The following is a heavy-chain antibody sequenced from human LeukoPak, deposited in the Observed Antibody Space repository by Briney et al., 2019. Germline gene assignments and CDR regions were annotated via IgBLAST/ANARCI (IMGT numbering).Heavy chain of an antibody. CDR1: GYTLTELP. D-gene: IGHD5-18*01. CDR2: FDPEDGET. J-gene: IGHJ4*02. V-gene: IGHV1-24*01. CDR3: ATAPPRYSYGYFDY. Sequence: ASVKVSCKVSGYTLTELPMHWLQQAPGKGLEWMGGFDPEDGETIYAQKFQGRVTMTEDTSTDTAYMELSSLRSEDTAVYYCATAPPRYSYGYFDYWGQGTLVTVSS.